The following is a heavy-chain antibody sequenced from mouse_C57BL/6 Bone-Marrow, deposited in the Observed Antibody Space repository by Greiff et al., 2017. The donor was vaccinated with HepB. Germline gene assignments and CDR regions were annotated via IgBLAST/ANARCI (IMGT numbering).Heavy chain of an antibody. Sequence: VQLQQPGPELVKPGASVKISCKASGYSFTGYYMNWVKQSPEKSLEWIGEINPSTGGTTYNQKLKAKATLTVDKSSSPAYMQLKSLTSEDSAVYYCGSSRGYYYGSSYGFDVWGTGTTVTVSS. D-gene: IGHD1-1*01. V-gene: IGHV1-42*01. J-gene: IGHJ1*03. CDR1: GYSFTGYY. CDR3: GSSRGYYYGSSYGFDV. CDR2: INPSTGGT.